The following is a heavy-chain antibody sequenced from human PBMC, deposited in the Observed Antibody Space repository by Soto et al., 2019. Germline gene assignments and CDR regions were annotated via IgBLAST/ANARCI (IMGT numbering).Heavy chain of an antibody. Sequence: QVQLQESGPGLVKPSETLSLTCTVSGGSISSYYWSWIRQPPGKGLEWIGYIYYSGSTNYNPSLKSRVPISVDTSKNLYSLKLCSVTAAGTAVYYCARHDGITGTHFDYWGQGTLGTVSS. D-gene: IGHD1-7*01. J-gene: IGHJ4*02. CDR2: IYYSGST. V-gene: IGHV4-59*08. CDR1: GGSISSYY. CDR3: ARHDGITGTHFDY.